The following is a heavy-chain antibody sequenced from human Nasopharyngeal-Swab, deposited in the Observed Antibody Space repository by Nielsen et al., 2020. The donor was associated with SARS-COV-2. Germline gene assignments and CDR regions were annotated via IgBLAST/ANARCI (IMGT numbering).Heavy chain of an antibody. J-gene: IGHJ4*02. Sequence: GESLKISCAASGFTFSSYSMNWVRQAPGKGLEWVSSISSSSSYIYYADSVKGRFTISRDNAKNSLYLQMNSLRAEDTAVYYCARDDYGDDNFDYWGQGTLVTVPS. CDR2: ISSSSSYI. D-gene: IGHD4-17*01. V-gene: IGHV3-21*01. CDR3: ARDDYGDDNFDY. CDR1: GFTFSSYS.